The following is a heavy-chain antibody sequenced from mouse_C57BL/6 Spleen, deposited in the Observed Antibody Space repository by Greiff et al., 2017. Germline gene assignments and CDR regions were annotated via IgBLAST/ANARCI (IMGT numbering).Heavy chain of an antibody. CDR1: GYTFTSYW. V-gene: IGHV1-64*01. CDR3: ARSRNGGNYGFDY. CDR2: IHPNSGST. J-gene: IGHJ2*01. D-gene: IGHD2-1*01. Sequence: QVQLQQPGAELVKPGASVKLSCKASGYTFTSYWMHWVKQRPGQGLEWIGMIHPNSGSTNSNEKFKSQATLTVDKSSSTASMQLSSLTSEDSAVYYCARSRNGGNYGFDYWGQGTTLTVSS.